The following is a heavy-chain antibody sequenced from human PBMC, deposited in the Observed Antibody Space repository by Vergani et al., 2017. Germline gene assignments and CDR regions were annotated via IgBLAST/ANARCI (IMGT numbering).Heavy chain of an antibody. Sequence: QVQLQESGPGLVKPSETLSLTCTVSGGSISSYYWSWIRQPPGNGLEWIGYIYYSGSTNYNPSLKSRVTISVDTSKNQFSLKLSSVTAADTAVYYCARAGEWFGELPEYWGQGTLVTVSS. V-gene: IGHV4-59*01. CDR3: ARAGEWFGELPEY. D-gene: IGHD3-10*01. CDR1: GGSISSYY. J-gene: IGHJ4*02. CDR2: IYYSGST.